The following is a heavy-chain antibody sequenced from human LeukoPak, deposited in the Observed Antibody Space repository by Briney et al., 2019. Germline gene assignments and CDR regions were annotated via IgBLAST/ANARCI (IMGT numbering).Heavy chain of an antibody. Sequence: SETLSLTCTVSGGSISSYYWSWIRQPPGKGLERIGYVYYSGITNYNPPLKSRVTISVDTSKNQFSLKLTSVTAADTAVYYCARHMGYCSSTSTCNPWFDPWGQGTLVTVSS. J-gene: IGHJ5*02. CDR2: VYYSGIT. D-gene: IGHD2-2*01. V-gene: IGHV4-59*08. CDR1: GGSISSYY. CDR3: ARHMGYCSSTSTCNPWFDP.